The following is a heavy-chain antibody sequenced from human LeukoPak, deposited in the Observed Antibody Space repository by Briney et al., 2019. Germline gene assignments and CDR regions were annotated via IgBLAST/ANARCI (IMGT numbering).Heavy chain of an antibody. Sequence: QPGRSLRLSCAASGSPFSSYAMHWVRQAPAKGLEWVAVIWYDGSNKYYADSVKGRFTISRDNSKNTLYLQMNSLRAEDTAVYYCAKDLRAAAGTDAFDIWGQGTMVTVSS. CDR1: GSPFSSYA. CDR2: IWYDGSNK. J-gene: IGHJ3*02. D-gene: IGHD6-13*01. V-gene: IGHV3-33*06. CDR3: AKDLRAAAGTDAFDI.